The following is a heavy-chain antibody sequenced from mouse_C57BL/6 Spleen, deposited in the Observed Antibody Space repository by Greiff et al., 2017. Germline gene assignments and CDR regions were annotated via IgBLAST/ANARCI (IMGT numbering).Heavy chain of an antibody. J-gene: IGHJ4*01. CDR1: GFSLTSYG. D-gene: IGHD1-1*01. V-gene: IGHV2-2*01. CDR3: ARRDYYDSTPYYNAMDY. CDR2: IWSGGST. Sequence: VKLQESGPGLVQPSQSLSIPCPVSGFSLTSYGVHWVRQSPGKGLEWLGVIWSGGSTDYNAAFISRLSISKDNSKSQVFFKMNILQADDTAIYYCARRDYYDSTPYYNAMDYWGQGTSVTVSS.